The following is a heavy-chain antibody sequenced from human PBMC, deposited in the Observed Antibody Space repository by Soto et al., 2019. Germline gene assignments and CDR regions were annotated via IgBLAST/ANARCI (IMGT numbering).Heavy chain of an antibody. CDR2: FVPVFRSA. D-gene: IGHD3-9*01. Sequence: HVQLVQSGAEVKKPGSSVKVSCKASGGTFNTFTFVWVRQAPGHGLEWMGGFVPVFRSANIAQKFRGRLTITTDESTSTAYIELSDLRSDDSAVYFCAREDDSTGHYSWFDPWGQGTLVIVSS. CDR3: AREDDSTGHYSWFDP. V-gene: IGHV1-69*01. J-gene: IGHJ5*02. CDR1: GGTFNTFT.